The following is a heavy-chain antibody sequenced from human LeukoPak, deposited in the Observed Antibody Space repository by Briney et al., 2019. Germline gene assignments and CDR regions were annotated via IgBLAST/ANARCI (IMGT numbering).Heavy chain of an antibody. J-gene: IGHJ5*02. CDR1: GGSISSYY. CDR2: IYTSGST. D-gene: IGHD1-14*01. CDR3: ARDFSPLGTKHQTKNWFDP. Sequence: SETLPLTCTVSGGSISSYYRSWIRQPAGKGLEWIGRIYTSGSTNYNPSLKSRVTMSVDTSKNQFSLKLSSVTAADTAVYYCARDFSPLGTKHQTKNWFDPWGQGTLVTVSS. V-gene: IGHV4-4*07.